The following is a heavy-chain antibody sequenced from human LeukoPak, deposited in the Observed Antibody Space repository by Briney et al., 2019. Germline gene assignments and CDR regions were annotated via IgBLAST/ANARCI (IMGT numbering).Heavy chain of an antibody. CDR1: GFTFSRNG. CDR2: ISGSGGST. D-gene: IGHD1-26*01. Sequence: GGSLRLSCAASGFTFSRNGMTWVRQAPGKGLEWVSAISGSGGSTYYADSVKGRFTISRDNSKNTLYLQMNSLRAEDTALYYCAKDIGTGSYYHFDYWGQGTLVTVSS. CDR3: AKDIGTGSYYHFDY. V-gene: IGHV3-23*01. J-gene: IGHJ4*02.